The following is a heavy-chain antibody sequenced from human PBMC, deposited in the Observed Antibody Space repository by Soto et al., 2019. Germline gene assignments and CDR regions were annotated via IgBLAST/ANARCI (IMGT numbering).Heavy chain of an antibody. CDR3: ASLKTGYSSVDY. Sequence: TSETLSLTCTVSGGSISSYYWSWIRQPPGKGLEWIGYIYYSGSTNYNPSLKSRVTISVDTSKNQFSLKLSSVTAADTAVYYCASLKTGYSSVDYWGQGTLVTVSS. D-gene: IGHD6-19*01. V-gene: IGHV4-59*12. CDR2: IYYSGST. CDR1: GGSISSYY. J-gene: IGHJ4*02.